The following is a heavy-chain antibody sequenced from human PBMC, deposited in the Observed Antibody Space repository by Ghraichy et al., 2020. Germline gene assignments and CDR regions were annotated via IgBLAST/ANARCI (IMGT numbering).Heavy chain of an antibody. CDR1: GFTLSDYW. V-gene: IGHV3-7*04. CDR3: ARASGWVIDY. J-gene: IGHJ4*02. Sequence: GGSLRLSCAASGFTLSDYWMNWVRQAPGKGPEWVAIIKQDGREKHYVDSVKGRFTISRDNAKNSLHLQMNSLRVDDTAVYYCARASGWVIDYWGQGNLVTVSS. CDR2: IKQDGREK. D-gene: IGHD2-21*01.